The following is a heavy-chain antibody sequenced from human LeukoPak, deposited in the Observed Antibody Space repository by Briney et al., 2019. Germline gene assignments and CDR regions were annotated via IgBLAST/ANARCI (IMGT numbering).Heavy chain of an antibody. J-gene: IGHJ5*02. D-gene: IGHD2-8*02. Sequence: SLRLSCAASGSSIDEYAMHWVRQAPGKGLEWVSGINWRSDFVAYADSVKGRFIISRDNAKNSAYLEMNSLRTEDTALYFCTKGSWSPRGFNWFDPWGQGTVVTVSS. CDR1: GSSIDEYA. CDR2: INWRSDFV. V-gene: IGHV3-9*01. CDR3: TKGSWSPRGFNWFDP.